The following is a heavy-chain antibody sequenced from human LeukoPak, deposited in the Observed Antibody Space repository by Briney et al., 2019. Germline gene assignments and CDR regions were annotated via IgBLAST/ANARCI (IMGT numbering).Heavy chain of an antibody. CDR1: GFTFDDYG. CDR3: ARGLERSGSYYNGYFDY. V-gene: IGHV3-20*04. J-gene: IGHJ4*02. D-gene: IGHD3-10*01. Sequence: PGGSLRLSCAASGFTFDDYGMSWVRQVPGKGLEWVSGINWNGGSTGYADSVKGRFTISRDNAKNSLYLQMNSLRAEDTALYYCARGLERSGSYYNGYFDYWGQGTLVTVSS. CDR2: INWNGGST.